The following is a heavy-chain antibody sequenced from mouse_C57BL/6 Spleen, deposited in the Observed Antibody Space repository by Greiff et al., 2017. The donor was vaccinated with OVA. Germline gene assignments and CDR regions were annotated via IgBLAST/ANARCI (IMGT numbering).Heavy chain of an antibody. Sequence: VQLQQSGAELVKPGASVKLSCTASGFNITDYYMHWVKQRTEQGLEWIGRIDPEDGETKYAPKFPGKAPITADTSSNTAYLQLSSLTSEDTAVYYCARHYYGSIYAMDYWGQGTSVTVSS. D-gene: IGHD1-1*01. CDR2: IDPEDGET. CDR3: ARHYYGSIYAMDY. V-gene: IGHV14-2*01. J-gene: IGHJ4*01. CDR1: GFNITDYY.